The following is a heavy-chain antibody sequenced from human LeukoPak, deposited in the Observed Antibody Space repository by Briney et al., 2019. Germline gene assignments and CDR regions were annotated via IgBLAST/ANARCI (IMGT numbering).Heavy chain of an antibody. D-gene: IGHD2-2*01. Sequence: ASVKVSCKVSGYTLTELSMHWVRQAPGKGLEWMGGFDPEDGETIYAQKFQGRVTMTEDTSTDTAYMELSRLRSDDTAVYHCARDPNCSSTSCYWVDYWGQGTLVTVSS. CDR2: FDPEDGET. J-gene: IGHJ4*02. CDR1: GYTLTELS. CDR3: ARDPNCSSTSCYWVDY. V-gene: IGHV1-24*01.